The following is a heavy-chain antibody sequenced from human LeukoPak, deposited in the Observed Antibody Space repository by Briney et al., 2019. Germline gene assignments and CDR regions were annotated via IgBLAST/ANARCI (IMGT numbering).Heavy chain of an antibody. CDR2: ISFDGPDK. D-gene: IGHD3-9*01. CDR3: AREDHYDILTGYSPVEYYFYYMDV. Sequence: GRCLRLSCEPFAFTVGNYGIHSVSPTPRKWLELVASISFDGPDKHHPASVKGRFTISRENSKRILYLKMNSLRAVDTALYYCAREDHYDILTGYSPVEYYFYYMDVWGKGTMVTVSS. CDR1: AFTVGNYG. V-gene: IGHV3-30*04. J-gene: IGHJ6*03.